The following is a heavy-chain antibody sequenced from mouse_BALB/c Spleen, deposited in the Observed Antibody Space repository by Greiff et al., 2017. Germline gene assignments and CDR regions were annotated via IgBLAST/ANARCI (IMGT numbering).Heavy chain of an antibody. V-gene: IGHV2-9*02. CDR1: GFSLTSYG. J-gene: IGHJ1*01. CDR3: ARDEEHTTATYFDV. Sequence: QVQLKESEPGLVAPSQSLSIACTVSGFSLTSYGVHWVRQPPGKGLEWLGVIWAGGSTNYNSALMSRLSISKDNSKSQVFLKMNSLQTDDTAMYYCARDEEHTTATYFDVWGAGTTVTVSS. D-gene: IGHD1-2*01. CDR2: IWAGGST.